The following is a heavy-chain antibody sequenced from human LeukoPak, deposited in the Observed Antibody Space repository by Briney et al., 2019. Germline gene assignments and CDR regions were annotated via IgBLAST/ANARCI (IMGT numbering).Heavy chain of an antibody. CDR3: ARVRGYSRDF. CDR1: GFNFNSAA. V-gene: IGHV3-23*01. CDR2: IGSIGGST. Sequence: PGGSLRLSCAASGFNFNSAAMTWVRQVAGKGLEWVSLIGSIGGSTYYADSVQGRFIISRDDATNSLYLQMSGLTAEDTAVYYCARVRGYSRDFWGQGTLVTVSS. D-gene: IGHD5-12*01. J-gene: IGHJ4*02.